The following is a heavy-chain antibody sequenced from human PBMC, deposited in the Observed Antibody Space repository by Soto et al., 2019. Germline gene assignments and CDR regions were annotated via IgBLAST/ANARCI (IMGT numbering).Heavy chain of an antibody. Sequence: QVQLVQSGAEVKKPGASVKVSCKASGYTFTSYAMHWVRQAPGQRLEWMGWINAGNGNTKYSQKFQGRVTITRDTSASTAYMELSSLRSEDTAVYYCARGIAARDGMDVWGQGTTVTVSS. J-gene: IGHJ6*02. CDR3: ARGIAARDGMDV. CDR1: GYTFTSYA. CDR2: INAGNGNT. V-gene: IGHV1-3*01. D-gene: IGHD6-13*01.